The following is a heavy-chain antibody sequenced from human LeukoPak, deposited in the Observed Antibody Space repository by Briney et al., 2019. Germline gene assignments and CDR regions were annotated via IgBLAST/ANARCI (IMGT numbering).Heavy chain of an antibody. D-gene: IGHD6-13*01. Sequence: GGSLRLSCAASGFTFSSYSMNWVRQAPGRGLEWVSSISSSSSYIYYADSVKGRFTISRDNAKNSLYLQMNSLRAEDTAVYYCARVGRSRWGFDYWGQGTLVTVSS. CDR2: ISSSSSYI. J-gene: IGHJ4*02. CDR1: GFTFSSYS. CDR3: ARVGRSRWGFDY. V-gene: IGHV3-21*01.